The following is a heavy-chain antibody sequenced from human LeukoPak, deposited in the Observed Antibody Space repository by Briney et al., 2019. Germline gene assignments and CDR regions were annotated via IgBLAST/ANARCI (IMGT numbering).Heavy chain of an antibody. D-gene: IGHD3-10*01. CDR2: ISTYNGNT. J-gene: IGHJ5*02. Sequence: ASVKVSRKASGYTFTSYGISWVRQAPGQGLEWMGWISTYNGNTNYAQKLQGRVTMTTDTSTSTAYMELRSLRSDDTAVYYCARDYYGSGSYFNWFAPWGQGTLVTVSS. CDR3: ARDYYGSGSYFNWFAP. CDR1: GYTFTSYG. V-gene: IGHV1-18*01.